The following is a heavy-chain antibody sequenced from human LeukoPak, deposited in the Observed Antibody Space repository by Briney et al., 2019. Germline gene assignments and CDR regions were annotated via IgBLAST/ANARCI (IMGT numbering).Heavy chain of an antibody. CDR2: IIPILGIA. V-gene: IGHV1-69*04. CDR3: AREVALLSYFDY. Sequence: ASVKVSCKASGGTFSSYAISWVRQAPGQGLEWMGRIIPILGIANYAQKFQGRVTITADKSTSTAYMELSSLRSEDTAVYYCAREVALLSYFDYWGQGTLVTVSS. D-gene: IGHD2-15*01. CDR1: GGTFSSYA. J-gene: IGHJ4*02.